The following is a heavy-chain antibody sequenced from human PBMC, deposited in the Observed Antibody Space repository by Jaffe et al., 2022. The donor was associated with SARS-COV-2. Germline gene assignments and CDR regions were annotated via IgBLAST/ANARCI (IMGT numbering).Heavy chain of an antibody. CDR2: IWYDGSNK. CDR3: ARERPQGGYSDGGSMD. Sequence: QVQLVESGGGVVQPGRSLRLSCAASGFTFSSYGMHWVRQAPGKGLEWVAVIWYDGSNKYYADSVKGRFTISRDNSKNTLYLQMNSLRAEDTAVYYCARERPQGGYSDGGSMDWGQGTLVTVSS. CDR1: GFTFSSYG. J-gene: IGHJ4*02. V-gene: IGHV3-33*01. D-gene: IGHD6-13*01.